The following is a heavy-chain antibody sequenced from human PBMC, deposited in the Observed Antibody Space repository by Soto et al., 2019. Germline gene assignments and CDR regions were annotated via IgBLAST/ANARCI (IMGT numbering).Heavy chain of an antibody. CDR1: GGSISSYY. D-gene: IGHD3-16*01. CDR3: ARELGDYGMDV. CDR2: IYYSGST. V-gene: IGHV4-59*01. Sequence: SETLSLTCTVSGGSISSYYRSWIRQPPGKGLEWIGYIYYSGSTNSNPSLKSRVTISVDTSKNQFSLKLSSVTAADTAVYYCARELGDYGMDVWGQGTLVTVSS. J-gene: IGHJ6*02.